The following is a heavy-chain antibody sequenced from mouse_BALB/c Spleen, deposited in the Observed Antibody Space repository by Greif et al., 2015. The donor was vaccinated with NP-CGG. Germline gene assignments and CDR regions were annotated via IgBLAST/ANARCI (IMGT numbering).Heavy chain of an antibody. D-gene: IGHD2-1*01. CDR1: GFTFSDYY. Sequence: EVQLVESGGGLVKPGGSLKLSCAASGFTFSDYYMYWVRQTPEKRLEWVATISDGGSYTYYPDSVKGRFTISRDNAKNNLYLQMSSLKSEDTAMHYCARDRGNHYFDYWGQGTTLTVSS. CDR2: ISDGGSYT. J-gene: IGHJ2*01. CDR3: ARDRGNHYFDY. V-gene: IGHV5-4*02.